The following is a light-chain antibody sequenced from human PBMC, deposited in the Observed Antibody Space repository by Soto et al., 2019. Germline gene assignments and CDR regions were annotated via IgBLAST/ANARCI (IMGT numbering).Light chain of an antibody. CDR2: DAS. J-gene: IGKJ1*01. CDR3: LQYNRYPRT. Sequence: DIQMTQSPSSLSASVGDRVTITCRASQDITNSLDWFQQKPGKAPKTLIYDASRLHSGVPSKFSGSGSGTDFTLTISXLQPEDFATYYCLQYNRYPRTFGPGTRWISN. V-gene: IGKV1-16*02. CDR1: QDITNS.